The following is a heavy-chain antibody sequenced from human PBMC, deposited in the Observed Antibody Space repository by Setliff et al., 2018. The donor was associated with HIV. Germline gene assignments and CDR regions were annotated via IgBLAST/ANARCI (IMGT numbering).Heavy chain of an antibody. CDR1: GFTFSDDY. CDR2: ISGSGSVI. Sequence: PGESLKISCAASGFTFSDDYMSWIRQIPGKGLEWVSYISGSGSVIFYADSVKGRFTISRDNTKNSLYLQMDSLRAEDTAVYYCARDAPLYSNYVGYFDYWGQGTLVTVSS. CDR3: ARDAPLYSNYVGYFDY. J-gene: IGHJ4*02. D-gene: IGHD4-4*01. V-gene: IGHV3-11*01.